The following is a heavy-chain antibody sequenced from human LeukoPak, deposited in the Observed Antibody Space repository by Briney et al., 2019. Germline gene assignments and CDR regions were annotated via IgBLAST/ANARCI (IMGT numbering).Heavy chain of an antibody. Sequence: GGSLRLSCAASGFTVSSNYMSWVRQAPGKGLEWVSVIYSGGSTYYADSVKGRYTISRDNSKNTLYLQMNSLRAEDTAVYYCARDYYDSSGYYYVPTWGQGTLVTVSS. D-gene: IGHD3-22*01. J-gene: IGHJ5*02. CDR3: ARDYYDSSGYYYVPT. V-gene: IGHV3-66*02. CDR2: IYSGGST. CDR1: GFTVSSNY.